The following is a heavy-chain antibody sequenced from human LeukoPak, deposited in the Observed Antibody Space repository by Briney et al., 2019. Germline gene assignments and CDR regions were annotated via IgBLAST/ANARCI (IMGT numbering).Heavy chain of an antibody. J-gene: IGHJ4*02. CDR2: IYTSGST. CDR1: GDSIRSNNYY. Sequence: SETLSLTCSVSGDSIRSNNYYWTWVRQPGGKGLEWIERIYTSGSTLYSPSLQSRVTISIDQSKNQFSLRLTSVTAADTAVYYCASGNTLKGVDYWGQGTLVSVSS. D-gene: IGHD2/OR15-2a*01. V-gene: IGHV4-61*02. CDR3: ASGNTLKGVDY.